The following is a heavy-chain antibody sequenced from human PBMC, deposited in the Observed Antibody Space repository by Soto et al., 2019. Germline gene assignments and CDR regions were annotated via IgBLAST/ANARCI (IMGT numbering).Heavy chain of an antibody. CDR2: ISGSGGST. V-gene: IGHV3-23*01. J-gene: IGHJ4*02. D-gene: IGHD6-19*01. CDR3: AKERSSGWSFDY. CDR1: GFTFSSYA. Sequence: PGGSLRLSCAACGFTFSSYAMSWVRQAPGKGLEWVSAISGSGGSTYYADSVKGRFTVSRDNSKNTLYLQMNSLRGEDTAVFYCAKERSSGWSFDYWGQGTLVTVSS.